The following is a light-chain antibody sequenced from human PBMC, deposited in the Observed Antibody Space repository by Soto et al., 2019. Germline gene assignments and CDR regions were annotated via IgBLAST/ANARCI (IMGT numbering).Light chain of an antibody. CDR3: SSYTISRTYV. CDR1: SSDVGRYNY. CDR2: EVS. J-gene: IGLJ1*01. Sequence: QSALTQPASVSGSPGQSITISCTGTSSDVGRYNYVSWYQHHPGKAPKLMIYEVSNRPSGVSNRFSGSKSGNTASLTISGLQGEDEADYYCSSYTISRTYVFGTGTKLTVL. V-gene: IGLV2-14*01.